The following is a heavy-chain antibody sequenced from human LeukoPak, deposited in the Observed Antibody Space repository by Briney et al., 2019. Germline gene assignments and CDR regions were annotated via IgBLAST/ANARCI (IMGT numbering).Heavy chain of an antibody. CDR3: AKGREALSGYNYFDY. D-gene: IGHD5-12*01. CDR1: GFTFSSYG. CDR2: ISYDGSNK. Sequence: GGSLRLSCAASGFTFSSYGMHWVRQAPGKGLEWVAVISYDGSNKYYADSVKGRFTISRDNSKNTLYLQMNSLRAEDTAVYYCAKGREALSGYNYFDYWGQGTLVTVSS. V-gene: IGHV3-30*18. J-gene: IGHJ4*02.